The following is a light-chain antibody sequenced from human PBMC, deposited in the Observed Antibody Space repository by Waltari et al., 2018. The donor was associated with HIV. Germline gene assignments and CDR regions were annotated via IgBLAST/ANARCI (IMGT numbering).Light chain of an antibody. Sequence: QSVLTQPPSASGTPGQMVTISCSGSSSNIGSNYVNWYRHLPGTAPELLMYRTNQRPAVVPDRFSASKSGPSASLAITGPQSEDEAHYYCAAWDDSLSRPVFGGGTRLTVL. CDR1: SSNIGSNY. CDR3: AAWDDSLSRPV. J-gene: IGLJ3*02. CDR2: RTN. V-gene: IGLV1-47*01.